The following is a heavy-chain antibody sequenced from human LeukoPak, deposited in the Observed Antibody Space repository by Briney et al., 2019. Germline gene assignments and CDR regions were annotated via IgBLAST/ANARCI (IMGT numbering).Heavy chain of an antibody. D-gene: IGHD3-10*01. CDR1: GGSFSGYY. CDR2: INHSENT. V-gene: IGHV4-34*01. Sequence: SETLSLTCAVYGGSFSGYYWSWIRQPPGKGLEWIGEINHSENTNYSPSLKSRVTIALDTSKKQFSLRLTSVTAADTALYYCARGPAMFRSRIPVSQRKNALDVWSQGTTVIVSS. J-gene: IGHJ6*01. CDR3: ARGPAMFRSRIPVSQRKNALDV.